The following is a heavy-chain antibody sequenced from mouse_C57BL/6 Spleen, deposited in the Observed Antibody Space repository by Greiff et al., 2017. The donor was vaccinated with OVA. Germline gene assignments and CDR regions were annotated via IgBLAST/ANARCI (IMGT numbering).Heavy chain of an antibody. CDR2: INPSSGYT. D-gene: IGHD1-1*01. CDR3: AKIYYYGSSYWYFDV. Sequence: QVHVKQSGAELARPGASVKMSCKASGYTFTSYTMHWVKQRPGQGLEWIGYINPSSGYTKYNQKFKDKATLTADKSSSTAYMQLSSLTSEDSAVYYCAKIYYYGSSYWYFDVWGTGTTVTVSS. CDR1: GYTFTSYT. J-gene: IGHJ1*03. V-gene: IGHV1-4*01.